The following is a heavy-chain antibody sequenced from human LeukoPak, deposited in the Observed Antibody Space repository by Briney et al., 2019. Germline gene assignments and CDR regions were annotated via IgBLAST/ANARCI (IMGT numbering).Heavy chain of an antibody. J-gene: IGHJ4*02. Sequence: GGSLRLSCAASGFTFSSYSMNWVRQAPGKGLEWVSYISSSSSTIYYADSVKGRFTISRDNAKNSLYLQMNSLRAEDTAVYYCARDQAVGYYDSSGSFDYWGQGTLVTVSS. CDR1: GFTFSSYS. V-gene: IGHV3-48*01. D-gene: IGHD3-22*01. CDR2: ISSSSSTI. CDR3: ARDQAVGYYDSSGSFDY.